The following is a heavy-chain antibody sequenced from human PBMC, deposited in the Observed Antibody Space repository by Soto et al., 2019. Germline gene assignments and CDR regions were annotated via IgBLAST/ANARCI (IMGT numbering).Heavy chain of an antibody. D-gene: IGHD6-19*01. J-gene: IGHJ4*02. Sequence: QVQLAQSGAEVKKPGASVKVSCKASGYTFTSSAIHWVRQAPGQGLEWMGWINAGNGNTKHSQKFQHRVTITRDTSASAADMGLSSLRFEDTAVYYCAREGEVADDSNFDYGGQGSLVIVSS. CDR1: GYTFTSSA. CDR3: AREGEVADDSNFDY. V-gene: IGHV1-3*01. CDR2: INAGNGNT.